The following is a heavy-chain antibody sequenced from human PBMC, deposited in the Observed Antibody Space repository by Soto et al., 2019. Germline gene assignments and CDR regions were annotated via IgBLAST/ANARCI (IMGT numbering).Heavy chain of an antibody. CDR3: ARLGLNDYGDYGDY. V-gene: IGHV4-59*08. CDR1: GGSISSYY. D-gene: IGHD4-17*01. Sequence: QVQLQESGPGLVKPSETLSLTCTVSGGSISSYYWSWIRQPPGKGLEWIGYIYYSGSTNYNPSLRSRDTISVDTSTNQYSLKVSSVAAADTAVYYCARLGLNDYGDYGDYWGQGTLVTVSS. CDR2: IYYSGST. J-gene: IGHJ4*02.